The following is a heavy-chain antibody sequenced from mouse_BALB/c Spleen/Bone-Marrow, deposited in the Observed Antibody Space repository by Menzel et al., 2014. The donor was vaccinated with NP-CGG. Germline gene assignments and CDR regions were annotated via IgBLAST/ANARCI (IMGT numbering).Heavy chain of an antibody. CDR1: GYTFTSYW. D-gene: IGHD2-12*01. CDR3: ARWLLYY. V-gene: IGHV1S81*02. CDR2: INPSNGRT. J-gene: IGHJ2*01. Sequence: GAELVKPGASVKLSCKASGYTFTSYWMHWVKQRPGQGLEWIGEINPSNGRTNYNEKFKTKATLTVDKSSSTAYMQLSSLTSEDSAVYYCARWLLYYWGQGTTLTVSS.